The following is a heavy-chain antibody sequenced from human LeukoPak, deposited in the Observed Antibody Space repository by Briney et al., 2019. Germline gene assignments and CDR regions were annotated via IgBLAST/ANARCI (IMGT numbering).Heavy chain of an antibody. CDR3: ARDHSEPGVFFDY. CDR2: INSDGSTT. V-gene: IGHV3-74*01. D-gene: IGHD1-14*01. CDR1: GFTFSSYW. J-gene: IGHJ4*02. Sequence: PGGSLRLSCEASGFTFSSYWMHWVRQAPGKGLVWVSRINSDGSTTSYADSVKGRFTISRDNAKNSLYLQMNSLRAEDTAVYYCARDHSEPGVFFDYWGQGTLVTVSS.